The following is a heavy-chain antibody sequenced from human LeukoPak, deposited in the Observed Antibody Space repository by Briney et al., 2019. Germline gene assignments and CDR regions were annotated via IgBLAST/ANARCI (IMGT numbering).Heavy chain of an antibody. CDR1: GYTFTSHD. CDR2: MNPNSGDI. V-gene: IGHV1-8*01. J-gene: IGHJ4*02. D-gene: IGHD4-23*01. CDR3: ARGDYDGYYFDY. Sequence: GASVKVSFKAYGYTFTSHDINWVRQATGQGLEWMGWMNPNSGDIGYAQKFQGRVIMTKNTSISTAYLELSSLRPEDTAVYYCARGDYDGYYFDYWGQGTLVTVSS.